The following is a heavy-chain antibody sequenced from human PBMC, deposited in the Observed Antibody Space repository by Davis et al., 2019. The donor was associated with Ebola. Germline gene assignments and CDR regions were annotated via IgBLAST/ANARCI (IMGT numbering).Heavy chain of an antibody. Sequence: GEFLKISCKGSGYSFTNNWINWVRQIPGKGPEYMGIIYPGDSETIYSPSFQGQVTISADKSSNTAFLQWSRLKASDTAMYYCARQAFRDFWSGYAHYFDFWGQGTQVTVSS. D-gene: IGHD3-3*01. CDR1: GYSFTNNW. CDR3: ARQAFRDFWSGYAHYFDF. CDR2: IYPGDSET. V-gene: IGHV5-51*01. J-gene: IGHJ4*02.